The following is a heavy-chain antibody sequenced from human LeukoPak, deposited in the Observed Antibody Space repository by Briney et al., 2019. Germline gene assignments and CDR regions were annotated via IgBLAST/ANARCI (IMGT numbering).Heavy chain of an antibody. J-gene: IGHJ5*02. V-gene: IGHV3-48*03. CDR2: ISSSGSTI. Sequence: GGSLRLSCAASGFTFSSYEMNWVRQAPGKGLEWVSYISSSGSTIYYADSVKGRFTISRDNAKNSLYLQMNSLRAEDTAVYYCARYYSSTSCYPMRNWFDPWGQGTLVTVSS. CDR3: ARYYSSTSCYPMRNWFDP. D-gene: IGHD2-2*01. CDR1: GFTFSSYE.